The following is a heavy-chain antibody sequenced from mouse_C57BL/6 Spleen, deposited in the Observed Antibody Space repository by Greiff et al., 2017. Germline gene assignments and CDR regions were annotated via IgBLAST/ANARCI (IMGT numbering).Heavy chain of an antibody. V-gene: IGHV5-6*01. CDR2: ISSGGSYT. CDR3: ASQANWSFDY. Sequence: EVKLVESGGDLVKPGGSLTLSCAASGFTFSSYGMSWVRQTPDKRLEWVATISSGGSYTYYPDSVKGRFTISRDNAKNTLYLQMSSLKSEDTARYYFASQANWSFDYWGQGTTLTVSA. CDR1: GFTFSSYG. J-gene: IGHJ2*01. D-gene: IGHD4-1*01.